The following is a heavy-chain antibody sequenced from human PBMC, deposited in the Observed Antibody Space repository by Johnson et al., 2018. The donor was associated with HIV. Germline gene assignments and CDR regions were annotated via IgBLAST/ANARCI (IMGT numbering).Heavy chain of an antibody. V-gene: IGHV3-30*03. CDR1: GFTVSGNY. CDR2: ISYDGSNK. J-gene: IGHJ3*02. CDR3: TTDSPIRSFDI. Sequence: QVQLVESGGGLIQPGGSLRLSCAASGFTVSGNYMSWVRQAPGKGLEWVAVISYDGSNKYYADSVKGRFTISRDNSKNTLYLQMNSLRAEDTAVYYCTTDSPIRSFDIWGQGTMVTVSS. D-gene: IGHD3-3*02.